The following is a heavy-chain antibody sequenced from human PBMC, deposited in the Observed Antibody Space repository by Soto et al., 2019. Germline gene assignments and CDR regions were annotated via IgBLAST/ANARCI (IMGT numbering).Heavy chain of an antibody. CDR2: INAGNGNT. CDR3: ATQSGYSGYDDYYYYGMDV. D-gene: IGHD5-12*01. J-gene: IGHJ6*02. CDR1: GYYS. Sequence: ASVKVSCKASGYYSIHWVRQAPGQRLEWMGWINAGNGNTKYSQKFQGRVTITRDTSASTGYMDLSSLRSEDTAVYYCATQSGYSGYDDYYYYGMDVWGQGTTVTVSS. V-gene: IGHV1-3*01.